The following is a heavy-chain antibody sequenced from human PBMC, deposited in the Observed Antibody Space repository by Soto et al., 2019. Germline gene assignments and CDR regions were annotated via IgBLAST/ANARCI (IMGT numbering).Heavy chain of an antibody. CDR1: GGTFSSYA. CDR3: AGTTYYYGSGSYPPDY. J-gene: IGHJ4*02. V-gene: IGHV1-69*06. Sequence: GASVKVSCKASGGTFSSYAISWVRQAPGQGLEWMGGIIPIFGTANYAQKFQGRVTITADKSTSTAYMELGSLRSEDTAVYYCAGTTYYYGSGSYPPDYWGQGTLVTVSS. D-gene: IGHD3-10*01. CDR2: IIPIFGTA.